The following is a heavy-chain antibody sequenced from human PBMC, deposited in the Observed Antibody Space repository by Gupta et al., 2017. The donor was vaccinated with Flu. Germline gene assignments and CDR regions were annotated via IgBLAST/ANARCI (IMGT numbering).Heavy chain of an antibody. J-gene: IGHJ4*02. CDR1: GFTFSSYG. CDR2: IWYDGSNK. D-gene: IGHD3-10*01. V-gene: IGHV3-33*01. Sequence: QVQLVESGGGVVQPGRSLRLSCAASGFTFSSYGMHWVRQAPGKGLEWLAVIWYDGSNKYYADSGKGRFTISRDNSKNTLYLQMNSLRAEDTAVYYCARGAVVRGVTMGLDYWGQGTLVTVSS. CDR3: ARGAVVRGVTMGLDY.